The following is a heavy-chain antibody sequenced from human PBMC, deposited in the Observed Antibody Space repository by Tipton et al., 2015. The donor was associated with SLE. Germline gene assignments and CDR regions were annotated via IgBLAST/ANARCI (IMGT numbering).Heavy chain of an antibody. Sequence: QLVQSGAEVKKPGTSVRVSCKPSGYALDEYYLHWVRQAPGQGLEWMGRISPSSGGAIHAQRFQDRVTMTTDTSVNTVYMELTNLRSDDTAVFYCAREERTGWVLWGQGTRVTVSS. CDR2: ISPSSGGA. CDR1: GYALDEYY. CDR3: AREERTGWVL. V-gene: IGHV1-2*06. D-gene: IGHD1-1*01. J-gene: IGHJ3*01.